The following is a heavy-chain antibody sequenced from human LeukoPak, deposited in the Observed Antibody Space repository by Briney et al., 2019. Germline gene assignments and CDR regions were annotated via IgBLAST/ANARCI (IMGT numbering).Heavy chain of an antibody. J-gene: IGHJ2*01. CDR3: ARAPAATYYYDDNRGGHFDL. Sequence: SETLSLTCAVSGGSISSGGYSWSWIRQPPGKGLEWIGYIYHSGSTYYNPSLKSRVTISVDRSKNQFSLNLSSVTAADTAVYYCARAPAATYYYDDNRGGHFDLWGRGTLVTVSS. D-gene: IGHD3-22*01. CDR1: GGSISSGGYS. V-gene: IGHV4-30-2*01. CDR2: IYHSGST.